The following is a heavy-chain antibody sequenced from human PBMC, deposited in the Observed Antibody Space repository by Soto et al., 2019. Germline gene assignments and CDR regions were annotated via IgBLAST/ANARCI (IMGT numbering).Heavy chain of an antibody. CDR3: ARSGRRLHLGELSLTSSFDY. J-gene: IGHJ4*02. D-gene: IGHD3-16*02. CDR2: ISGSGGST. Sequence: GGSLRLSCAASGFTFSSYAMSWVRQAPGKGLEWVSAISGSGGSTYYADSVKGRFTISRDNSKNTLYLQMNSLRAEDTAVYYCARSGRRLHLGELSLTSSFDYWGQGTLVTV. CDR1: GFTFSSYA. V-gene: IGHV3-23*01.